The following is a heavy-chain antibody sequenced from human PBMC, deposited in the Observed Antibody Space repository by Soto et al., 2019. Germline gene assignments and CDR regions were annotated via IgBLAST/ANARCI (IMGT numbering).Heavy chain of an antibody. J-gene: IGHJ5*02. CDR2: IYHSGST. D-gene: IGHD3-10*01. V-gene: IGHV4-61*03. CDR3: ARSRGDWFDP. CDR1: GGSVSSGSYY. Sequence: QVQLQESGPGLVKPSETLSLTCTVSGGSVSSGSYYWSWIRQPPGKGLEWIGYIYHSGSTNYKPSLKSRVTISVDTSKNHFSLNLRSVTAADTAVYYCARSRGDWFDPWGQGTLVTVSS.